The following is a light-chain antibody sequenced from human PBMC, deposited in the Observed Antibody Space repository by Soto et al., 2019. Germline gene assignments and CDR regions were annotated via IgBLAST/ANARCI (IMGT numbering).Light chain of an antibody. J-gene: IGKJ1*01. CDR2: GAS. V-gene: IGKV3-20*01. CDR1: QSVSSK. Sequence: EIVVTQSPPNLSVYPGERATLSCRASQSVSSKLAWYQQKPGQAPRLLIYGASSRATGIPDRFSGSGSGTDFTLTISRLEPEDFAVYYCQQYGSSQWTFAQGTKA. CDR3: QQYGSSQWT.